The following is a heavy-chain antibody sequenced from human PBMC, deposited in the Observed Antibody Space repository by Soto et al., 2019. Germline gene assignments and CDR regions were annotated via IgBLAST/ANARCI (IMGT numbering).Heavy chain of an antibody. Sequence: EVQLLESGGGLVQPGGSLRLSCAASGFTFSSYAMSWVRQAPGKGLEWVSAISGSGGSTYYADSVKGRFTISRDNSKNTLYLQMNSLRAEDTAVYYCAKDGIAARRLMSAFDIWGQGTMVTVSS. V-gene: IGHV3-23*01. D-gene: IGHD6-6*01. CDR2: ISGSGGST. CDR3: AKDGIAARRLMSAFDI. CDR1: GFTFSSYA. J-gene: IGHJ3*02.